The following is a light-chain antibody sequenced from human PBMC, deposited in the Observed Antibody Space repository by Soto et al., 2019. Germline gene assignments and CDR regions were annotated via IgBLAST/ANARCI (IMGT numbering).Light chain of an antibody. Sequence: EIVLTQSPGTLSLSPGERVTLSCRASQSVSSSYLAWYQQKPGQAPRLLIYGASSGATGIPDRFSGSGSGPDFALTISRLEPEDFAVYYCQQYDSSPYTFDQGTKLEIK. CDR2: GAS. J-gene: IGKJ2*01. CDR3: QQYDSSPYT. V-gene: IGKV3-20*01. CDR1: QSVSSSY.